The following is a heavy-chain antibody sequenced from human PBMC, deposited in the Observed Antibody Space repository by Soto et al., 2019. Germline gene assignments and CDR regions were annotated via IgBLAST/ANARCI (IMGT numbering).Heavy chain of an antibody. CDR2: INPSGGST. J-gene: IGHJ1*01. CDR3: ARGRIGGNSVSFHH. V-gene: IGHV1-46*01. CDR1: GYTFTSYY. Sequence: QVQLVQSGAEVKKPGASVKVSCKASGYTFTSYYMHWVRQAPGQGLEWMGIINPSGGSTRYKQKFQGRVNMTRDTSTSTVYMALSSLRSEDTAVYYCARGRIGGNSVSFHHWGQGTLVTVSS. D-gene: IGHD2-21*02.